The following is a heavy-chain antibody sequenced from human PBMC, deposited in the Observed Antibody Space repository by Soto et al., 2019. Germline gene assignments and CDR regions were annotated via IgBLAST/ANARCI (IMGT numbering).Heavy chain of an antibody. CDR2: IIPIFGTA. Sequence: SVKVSCKASGGTFSSYAISWVRQAPGQGLEWMGGIIPIFGTANYAQKFQGRVTITADESTSTAYMELSSLRSEDTAVYYCASDSSGDSGAFDIWGQGTMVTVSS. CDR3: ASDSSGDSGAFDI. V-gene: IGHV1-69*13. D-gene: IGHD3-22*01. J-gene: IGHJ3*02. CDR1: GGTFSSYA.